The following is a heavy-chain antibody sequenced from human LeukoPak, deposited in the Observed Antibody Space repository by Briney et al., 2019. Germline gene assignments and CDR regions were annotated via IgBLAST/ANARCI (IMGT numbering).Heavy chain of an antibody. J-gene: IGHJ4*02. Sequence: SETLSLACTVSGGSISSYYWSWIRQPPGKGLEWIGYIYYSGSTNYNPSLKSRVTISVDTSKNQFSLKLSSVTAADTAVYYCARGTVVRRNFDYWGQGTLVTVSS. D-gene: IGHD4-23*01. CDR3: ARGTVVRRNFDY. CDR2: IYYSGST. V-gene: IGHV4-59*01. CDR1: GGSISSYY.